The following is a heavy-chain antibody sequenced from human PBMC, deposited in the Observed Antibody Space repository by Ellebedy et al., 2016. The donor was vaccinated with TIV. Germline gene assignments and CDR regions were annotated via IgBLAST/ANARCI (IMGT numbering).Heavy chain of an antibody. CDR1: GFTFSSYS. V-gene: IGHV3-21*01. D-gene: IGHD6-13*01. CDR2: IGSNSTYI. CDR3: ARTLLSQLVQGRYFDY. J-gene: IGHJ4*02. Sequence: PGGSLRLSCAASGFTFSSYSMSWVRQAPGKGLEWVSSIGSNSTYIYYADSVKGRSTISRDNAKNSLYLQMNSLTAEDTAMYYCARTLLSQLVQGRYFDYWGQGTLVTLSS.